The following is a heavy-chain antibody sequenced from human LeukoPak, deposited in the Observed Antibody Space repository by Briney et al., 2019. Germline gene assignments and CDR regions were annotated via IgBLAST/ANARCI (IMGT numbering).Heavy chain of an antibody. CDR3: ARELVSSIVVVTAMGYFDY. CDR1: GFTFSTYN. Sequence: GGSLRLSCAASGFTFSTYNMNWVRQAPGKGLECVSSISSSSSFIYYADSVKGRFTISRDNAKNSLYLQMNSLRAEDTAVYYCARELVSSIVVVTAMGYFDYWGQGTLVTVSS. D-gene: IGHD2-21*02. CDR2: ISSSSSFI. V-gene: IGHV3-21*01. J-gene: IGHJ4*02.